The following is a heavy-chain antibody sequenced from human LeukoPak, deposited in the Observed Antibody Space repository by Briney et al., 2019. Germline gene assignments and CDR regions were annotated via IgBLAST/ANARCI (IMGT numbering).Heavy chain of an antibody. J-gene: IGHJ4*02. CDR2: ISSSSSYI. Sequence: PGGSLRLSCAASGFTFSSYSMNWVRQAPGKGLEWVSSISSSSSYIYYADSVKGRFTISRDNSKNTLYLQMNSLKAEDTAVYYCANSPAYYYDSSGYYYVDYWGQGTLVTVSS. D-gene: IGHD3-22*01. V-gene: IGHV3-21*04. CDR3: ANSPAYYYDSSGYYYVDY. CDR1: GFTFSSYS.